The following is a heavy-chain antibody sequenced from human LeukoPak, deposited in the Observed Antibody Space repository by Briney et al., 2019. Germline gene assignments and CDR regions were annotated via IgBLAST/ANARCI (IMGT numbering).Heavy chain of an antibody. V-gene: IGHV3-33*06. Sequence: GGSLRLSCAASGFTFSSYGMHWVRQAPGKGLEWVAVIWYGGSNKYYADSVKGRFTISRDNSKNTLYLQMNSLRAEDTAVYYCAKDSAAGLDLWGRGTLVIVSS. J-gene: IGHJ2*01. CDR2: IWYGGSNK. CDR3: AKDSAAGLDL. CDR1: GFTFSSYG. D-gene: IGHD6-13*01.